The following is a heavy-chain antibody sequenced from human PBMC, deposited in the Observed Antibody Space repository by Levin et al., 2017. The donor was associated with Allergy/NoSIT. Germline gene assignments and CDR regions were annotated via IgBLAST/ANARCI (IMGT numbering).Heavy chain of an antibody. J-gene: IGHJ3*02. CDR2: IYPDDSDS. CDR3: ARQRGRYSGAFDI. V-gene: IGHV5-51*01. CDR1: GYSFTSYW. D-gene: IGHD1-26*01. Sequence: KVSCKGSGYSFTSYWIGWVRQMPGKGLEWMGIIYPDDSDSRNSPSFQGQVTISADKSISTAYLQWRSLKASDTAMYYCARQRGRYSGAFDIWGQGTMVTVSS.